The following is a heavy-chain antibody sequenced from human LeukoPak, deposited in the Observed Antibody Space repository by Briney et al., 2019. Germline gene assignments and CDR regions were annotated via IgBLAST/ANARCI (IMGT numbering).Heavy chain of an antibody. J-gene: IGHJ4*02. V-gene: IGHV1-46*01. CDR1: GYTFTSYY. D-gene: IGHD3-9*01. Sequence: WASVKVSCKASGYTFTSYYMHWARQAPGQGLEWMGIINPSGGSTSYAQKFQGRVTMTRDTSTSTVYMELSSLRSEDTAVYYCARDWNDILTGYYRTRPTSYYFDYWGQGTLVTVSS. CDR2: INPSGGST. CDR3: ARDWNDILTGYYRTRPTSYYFDY.